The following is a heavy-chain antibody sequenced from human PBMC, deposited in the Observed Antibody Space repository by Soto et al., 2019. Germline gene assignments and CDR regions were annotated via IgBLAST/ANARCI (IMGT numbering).Heavy chain of an antibody. V-gene: IGHV4-59*01. CDR1: GGSISSYY. J-gene: IGHJ3*02. CDR2: IYYSGST. Sequence: KPSETLSLTCTVSGGSISSYYWSWIRQPPGKGLEWIGYIYYSGSTNYNPSLKSRVTISVDTSKNQFSLKLSSVTAADTAVYYCARGSMVRGPTAPPAAFDIWGQGTMVTVS. CDR3: ARGSMVRGPTAPPAAFDI. D-gene: IGHD3-10*01.